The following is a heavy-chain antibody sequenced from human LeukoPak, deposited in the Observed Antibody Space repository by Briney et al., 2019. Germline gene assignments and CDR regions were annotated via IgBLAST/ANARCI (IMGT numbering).Heavy chain of an antibody. CDR2: IYYSGST. Sequence: SETLSLTCTVSGVSISSSSYYWGWIRQPPGKGLEWIGSIYYSGSTYYNPSLKSRVTISVDTSKNQFSLKLSSVTAADTAVYYCARTDWYYYDSSGYQDYWGQGTLVTVSS. CDR3: ARTDWYYYDSSGYQDY. J-gene: IGHJ4*02. D-gene: IGHD3-22*01. V-gene: IGHV4-39*01. CDR1: GVSISSSSYY.